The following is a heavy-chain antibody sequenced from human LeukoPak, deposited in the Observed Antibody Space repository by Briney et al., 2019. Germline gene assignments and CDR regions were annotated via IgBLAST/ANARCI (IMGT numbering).Heavy chain of an antibody. D-gene: IGHD3-10*01. CDR2: IYPGDSDT. Sequence: GESLKISCKGSGYSFTSYWIGWVRQMPGKGLEWMGIIYPGDSDTRYSPSFQGQVTISADKSISTAYLQWSSLKASDTAMYYCARQGGGSGSSVKYNWFDPWGQGTLVTVSS. CDR1: GYSFTSYW. V-gene: IGHV5-51*01. J-gene: IGHJ5*02. CDR3: ARQGGGSGSSVKYNWFDP.